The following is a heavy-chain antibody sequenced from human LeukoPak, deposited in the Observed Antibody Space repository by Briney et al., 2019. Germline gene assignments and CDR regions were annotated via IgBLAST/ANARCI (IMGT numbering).Heavy chain of an antibody. D-gene: IGHD3-10*01. Sequence: GGSLRLSCAASGFTFSNAWMSWVRRAPGKGLEWVGRIKSKTDGGTTDYAAPVKGRFTISRDDSKNTLYLQMNSLKTEDTAVYYCTTLITYYYGSGRDYRGQGTLVTVSS. CDR3: TTLITYYYGSGRDY. J-gene: IGHJ4*02. CDR1: GFTFSNAW. V-gene: IGHV3-15*01. CDR2: IKSKTDGGTT.